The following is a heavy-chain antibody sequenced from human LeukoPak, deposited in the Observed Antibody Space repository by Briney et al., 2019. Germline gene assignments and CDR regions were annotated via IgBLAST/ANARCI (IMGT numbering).Heavy chain of an antibody. Sequence: GGSLRLSCAASGFTFSSYGMHWVRQAPGKGLEWVAVIWYDGSNKYYADSVKGRFTISRDNSKNTLYLQMNSLRAEDTAVYYCASGACSSTSCTYYYYGMDVWGQGATVTVSS. J-gene: IGHJ6*02. CDR3: ASGACSSTSCTYYYYGMDV. D-gene: IGHD2-2*01. CDR2: IWYDGSNK. V-gene: IGHV3-33*01. CDR1: GFTFSSYG.